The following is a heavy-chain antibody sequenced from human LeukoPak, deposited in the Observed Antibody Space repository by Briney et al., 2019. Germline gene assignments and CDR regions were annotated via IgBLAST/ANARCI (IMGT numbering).Heavy chain of an antibody. Sequence: HSETLSLTCTVSGGSISSGSYYWSWIRQPAGKGLEWIGRIYTSGSTNYNPSLKSRVTISVDTSKNQFSLKLSFVTAADTAVYYCARHEGGSSGWYDFDYWGQGTLVTVSS. CDR2: IYTSGST. V-gene: IGHV4-61*02. D-gene: IGHD6-19*01. CDR3: ARHEGGSSGWYDFDY. J-gene: IGHJ4*02. CDR1: GGSISSGSYY.